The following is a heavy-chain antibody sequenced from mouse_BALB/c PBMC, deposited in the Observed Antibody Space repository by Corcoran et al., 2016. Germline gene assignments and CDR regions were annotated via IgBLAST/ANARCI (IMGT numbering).Heavy chain of an antibody. V-gene: IGHV9-3-1*01. Sequence: QIQLVQSGPALKKPGETVKITCKASGYTFTNYGMNWVKQAPGKGLKWMGWIHTYTGEPTYADDFKGRFAFSLVTSASTAYLQINNLKNEDTATYCSARRSNYYFDYWCQGTTLTVSS. CDR3: ARRSNYYFDY. J-gene: IGHJ2*01. CDR2: IHTYTGEP. CDR1: GYTFTNYG. D-gene: IGHD2-5*01.